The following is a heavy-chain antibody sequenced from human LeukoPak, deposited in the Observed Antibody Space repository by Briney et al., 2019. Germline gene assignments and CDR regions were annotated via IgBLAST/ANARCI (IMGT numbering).Heavy chain of an antibody. Sequence: PGGSLRLSCAASGFTFSSYWMSWVRQAPGKGLEWVANIKQDGSEKYYVDSVKGRFTISRDNSKNTLYLQMNSLRAEDTAVYYCARASSGSYFRGDDAFDIWGQGTMVTVSS. V-gene: IGHV3-7*03. CDR3: ARASSGSYFRGDDAFDI. J-gene: IGHJ3*02. CDR1: GFTFSSYW. D-gene: IGHD1-26*01. CDR2: IKQDGSEK.